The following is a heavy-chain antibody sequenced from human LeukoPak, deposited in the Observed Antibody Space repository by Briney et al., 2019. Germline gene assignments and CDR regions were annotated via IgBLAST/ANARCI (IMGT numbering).Heavy chain of an antibody. CDR3: ARVSMVRGVTYYFDY. J-gene: IGHJ4*02. V-gene: IGHV4-59*01. CDR2: IYYSGST. Sequence: SETLSLTCTVSGGSISSYYWSWIRQPPGKGLEWIGYIYYSGSTNYNPSLKSRVTISVDTSKNQFSLKLSSVTAADTAVYYCARVSMVRGVTYYFDYWGQGTLVTVSS. D-gene: IGHD3-10*01. CDR1: GGSISSYY.